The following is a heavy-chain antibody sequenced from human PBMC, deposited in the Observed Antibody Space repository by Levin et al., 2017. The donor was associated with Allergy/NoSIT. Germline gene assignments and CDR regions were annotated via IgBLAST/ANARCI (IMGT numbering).Heavy chain of an antibody. Sequence: GESLKISCAASGFTFSSYWMSWVRQAPGKGLEWVANRKEDENEKYYVDSLKGRFTISRDNAKNSVYLQMNSLRSEDTAVYYCAREDYYLDNWGQGTLVTVSS. V-gene: IGHV3-7*01. CDR3: AREDYYLDN. J-gene: IGHJ4*02. CDR1: GFTFSSYW. D-gene: IGHD3-10*01. CDR2: RKEDENEK.